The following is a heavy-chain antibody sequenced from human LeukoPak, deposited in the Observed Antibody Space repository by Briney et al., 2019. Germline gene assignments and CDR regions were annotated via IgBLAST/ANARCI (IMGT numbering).Heavy chain of an antibody. Sequence: GGSLRLSCVVSGLRFSNHGMHWVRQAPGKGLEWVAFIRYDGSNKYYADSVKGRFTISRENAKNSLYLQMNSLRAGDTAVYYCARSIAAAGSPPDYWGQGTLVTVSS. CDR2: IRYDGSNK. CDR3: ARSIAAAGSPPDY. D-gene: IGHD6-13*01. CDR1: GLRFSNHG. J-gene: IGHJ4*02. V-gene: IGHV3-30*02.